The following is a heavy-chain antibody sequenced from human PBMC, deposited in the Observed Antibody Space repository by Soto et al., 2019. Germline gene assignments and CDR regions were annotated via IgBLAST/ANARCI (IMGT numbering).Heavy chain of an antibody. D-gene: IGHD3-10*01. Sequence: PSETLSLTCAVYGGSFSGYYWSWIRQPPGKGLEWIGEINNSGSNNYNPPLKSRVTISVDTSKNQFSLKLSSVTAADTAVYYCARMYYYGSGSYARPFDPWGQGTLVTVSS. CDR3: ARMYYYGSGSYARPFDP. CDR2: INNSGSN. CDR1: GGSFSGYY. V-gene: IGHV4-34*01. J-gene: IGHJ5*02.